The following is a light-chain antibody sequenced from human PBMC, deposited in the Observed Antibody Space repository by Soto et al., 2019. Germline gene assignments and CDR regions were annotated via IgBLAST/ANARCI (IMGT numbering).Light chain of an antibody. CDR2: KAS. J-gene: IGKJ1*01. CDR3: QQYNSHST. CDR1: QSISSW. Sequence: DIQMTQSPSILSASVGDRVTITCRASQSISSWLAWYQQKPGKAPKLLIYKASGLESGVPSSLSGSASGTEFTLTISRMKPDDFATYYCQQYNSHSTFGQGTKVDIK. V-gene: IGKV1-5*03.